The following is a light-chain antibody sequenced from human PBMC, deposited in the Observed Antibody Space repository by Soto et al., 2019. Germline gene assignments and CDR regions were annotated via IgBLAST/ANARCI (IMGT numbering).Light chain of an antibody. CDR1: QSISSN. J-gene: IGKJ4*01. CDR3: QQYNNCPRAT. V-gene: IGKV3-15*01. Sequence: EIVMTQSPATLSVSPGERATLSCRASQSISSNLAGFQQKPGQAPRHLMFRTSSRSTGFPARFSGSGSGTEFNLPISSLQSEDFGVYYCQQYNNCPRATFGGGTKVEIK. CDR2: RTS.